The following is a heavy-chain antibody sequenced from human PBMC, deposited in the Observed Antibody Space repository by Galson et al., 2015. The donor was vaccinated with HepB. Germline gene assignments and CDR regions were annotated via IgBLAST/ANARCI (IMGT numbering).Heavy chain of an antibody. CDR2: SRNKLHSYST. V-gene: IGHV3-72*01. CDR1: GFTFSDHY. J-gene: IGHJ5*01. Sequence: SLRLSCAVSGFTFSDHYMDWVRQAPGKGLEWVGRSRNKLHSYSTEYGTSVKGRFTISRDFSKNSLLLQMNSLKTEDTAVYYCVRGYNGFDSWGQGTLVTVTP. D-gene: IGHD5-24*01. CDR3: VRGYNGFDS.